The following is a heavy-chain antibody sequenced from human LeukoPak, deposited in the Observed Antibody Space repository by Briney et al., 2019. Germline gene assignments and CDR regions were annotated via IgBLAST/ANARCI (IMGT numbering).Heavy chain of an antibody. CDR1: GGSISSGDYY. CDR2: IHYSGKT. D-gene: IGHD1-14*01. CDR3: ARHPEARNWFDP. V-gene: IGHV4-39*01. J-gene: IGHJ5*02. Sequence: SETLSLTCTVSGGSISSGDYYWDWIRQPPGKDWEWIGNIHYSGKTYYTPSLRGRVTISVDTSKNQFSLKLTFVTAADTAVYYCARHPEARNWFDPWGQGALVTVSS.